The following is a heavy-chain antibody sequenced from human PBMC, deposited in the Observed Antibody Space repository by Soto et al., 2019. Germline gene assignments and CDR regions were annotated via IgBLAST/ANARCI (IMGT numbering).Heavy chain of an antibody. J-gene: IGHJ6*02. CDR1: GFTFIDFA. V-gene: IGHV3-23*01. CDR2: ISGSGAVI. CDR3: AKDRSWASGYGMDV. Sequence: EVQLLESGGGLVHPGGSLRLSCAASGFTFIDFAMTWVRQAPGKGLEWVSAISGSGAVIYYAESVKGRFTISRDKPKNTVSLEMDSRGAEDTAGYYWAKDRSWASGYGMDVWGQGTTVTVSS. D-gene: IGHD3-10*01.